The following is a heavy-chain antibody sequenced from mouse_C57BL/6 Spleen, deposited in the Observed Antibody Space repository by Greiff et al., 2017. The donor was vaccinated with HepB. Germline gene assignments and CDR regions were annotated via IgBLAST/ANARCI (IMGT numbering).Heavy chain of an antibody. CDR2: IHPNSGST. CDR3: ARGDYDVNYAMDY. J-gene: IGHJ4*01. Sequence: VQLQQPGAELVKPGASVKLSCKASGYTFTSYWMHWVKQRPGQGLEWIGMIHPNSGSTNYNEKFKSKATLTVDKSSSTAYMQLSSLTSENSAVYYCARGDYDVNYAMDYWGQGTSVTVAS. D-gene: IGHD2-4*01. CDR1: GYTFTSYW. V-gene: IGHV1-64*01.